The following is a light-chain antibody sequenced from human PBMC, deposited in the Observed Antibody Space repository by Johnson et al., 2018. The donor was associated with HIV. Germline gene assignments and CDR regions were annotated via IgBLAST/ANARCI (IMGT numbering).Light chain of an antibody. CDR3: GTWDNSLSAYV. CDR1: SSNIGNNR. V-gene: IGLV1-51*01. CDR2: DNN. Sequence: QSVLTQPPSVSAAPGQKVTISCSGSSSNIGNNRVSWYQQLPGTAPKLLIYDNNKRPSGIPDRFSGSKSGTSATLGSTRLQTGDEADYYCGTWDNSLSAYVFGPGTKVTVL. J-gene: IGLJ1*01.